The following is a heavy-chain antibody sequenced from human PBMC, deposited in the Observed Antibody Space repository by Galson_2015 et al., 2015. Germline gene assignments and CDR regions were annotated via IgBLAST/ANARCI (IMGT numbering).Heavy chain of an antibody. Sequence: SLRLPCAASGFTFSSYAMSWVRQAPGKGLEWVSAISGSGGSTYYADSVKGRFTISRDNSKNTLYLQMNSLRAEDTAVYYCAKGGGGRATVPLMGYYYYGMDVWGQGTTVTVSS. D-gene: IGHD3-16*01. CDR3: AKGGGGRATVPLMGYYYYGMDV. CDR1: GFTFSSYA. CDR2: ISGSGGST. V-gene: IGHV3-23*01. J-gene: IGHJ6*02.